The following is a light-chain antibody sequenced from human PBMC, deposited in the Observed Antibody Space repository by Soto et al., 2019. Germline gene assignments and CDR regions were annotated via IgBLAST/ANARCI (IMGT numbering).Light chain of an antibody. CDR1: SSDVGGYNY. V-gene: IGLV2-14*03. CDR3: SSYTSSSTVV. Sequence: QSALTQPASVSGSTGKSITISCTGTSSDVGGYNYVSWYQHHPGKAPKLMIYDVSNRPSGVSNRFSGSKSGNTASLTISGLQAEDEADYYCSSYTSSSTVVFGGGTKVTV. J-gene: IGLJ2*01. CDR2: DVS.